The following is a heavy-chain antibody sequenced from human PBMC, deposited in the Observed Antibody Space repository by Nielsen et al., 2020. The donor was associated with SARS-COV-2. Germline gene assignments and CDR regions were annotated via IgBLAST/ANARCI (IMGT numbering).Heavy chain of an antibody. Sequence: GGSLRLSCAASGFTFSSYAMHWVRQAPGKGLEWVAVISYDGSNKYYADSVKGRFTISRDNSKNTLYLQMNSLRAEDTAVYYCARGLGAPGHFDYWGQGTLVTVSS. CDR3: ARGLGAPGHFDY. V-gene: IGHV3-30-3*01. CDR2: ISYDGSNK. CDR1: GFTFSSYA. J-gene: IGHJ4*02. D-gene: IGHD1-26*01.